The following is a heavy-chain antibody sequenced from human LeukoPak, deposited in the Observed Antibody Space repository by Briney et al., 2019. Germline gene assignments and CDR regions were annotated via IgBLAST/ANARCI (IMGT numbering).Heavy chain of an antibody. CDR2: INYSGST. D-gene: IGHD5-18*01. CDR3: ARVGFGGYSYGYVDF. V-gene: IGHV4-39*01. Sequence: PSETLSLTCTVSGGSIGSSRYSWGWIRQPPGKGLEWIGTINYSGSTYYNPSLKSRVTISVDTSKNQFSLRLSPVTAADTAVYYCARVGFGGYSYGYVDFWGQGTLVTVSS. J-gene: IGHJ4*02. CDR1: GGSIGSSRYS.